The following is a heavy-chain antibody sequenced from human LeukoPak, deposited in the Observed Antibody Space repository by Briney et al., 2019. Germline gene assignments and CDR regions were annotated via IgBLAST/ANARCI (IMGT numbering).Heavy chain of an antibody. CDR3: ARDVWFGEFQNWYFDL. D-gene: IGHD3-10*01. V-gene: IGHV4-59*01. Sequence: PSETLSLTCTVSGGSISSYYWSWIRQPPGKGLEWIGYIYYSGSTNYNPSLKSRVTISVDTSKNQFSLKLSSETAADTAVYYCARDVWFGEFQNWYFDLWGRGTLVTVSS. CDR1: GGSISSYY. CDR2: IYYSGST. J-gene: IGHJ2*01.